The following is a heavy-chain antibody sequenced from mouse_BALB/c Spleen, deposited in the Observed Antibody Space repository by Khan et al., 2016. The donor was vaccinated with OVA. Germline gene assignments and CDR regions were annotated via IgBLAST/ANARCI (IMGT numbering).Heavy chain of an antibody. CDR1: GFNIKDTY. D-gene: IGHD2-1*01. CDR2: IDPPNDDS. Sequence: VQLKESGAELVKPGASVMLSCSASGFNIKDTYIHWVKQRPEQGLEWIGRIDPPNDDSKYGPKFPDKATLTADTSSNTVYLQLSSLTSEDTAVYYCTTHYGNPVAYWGQGTLVSVSA. CDR3: TTHYGNPVAY. V-gene: IGHV14-3*02. J-gene: IGHJ3*01.